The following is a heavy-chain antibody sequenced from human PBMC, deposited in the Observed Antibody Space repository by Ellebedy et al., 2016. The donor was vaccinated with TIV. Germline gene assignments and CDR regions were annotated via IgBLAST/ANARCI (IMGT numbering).Heavy chain of an antibody. CDR1: GGSISGFY. V-gene: IGHV4-59*01. J-gene: IGHJ4*02. D-gene: IGHD4-23*01. Sequence: MPSETLSLTCTVSGGSISGFYWSRIRQPPGKGLEFIGYIYYIGITNYNPSLESRVAISIDTSENQFSLRLSSVTAADTAVYYCAAHYGGRFDYWGQGTLVTVSS. CDR2: IYYIGIT. CDR3: AAHYGGRFDY.